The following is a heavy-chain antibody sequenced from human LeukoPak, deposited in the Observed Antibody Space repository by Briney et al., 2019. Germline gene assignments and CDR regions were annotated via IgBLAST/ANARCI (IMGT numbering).Heavy chain of an antibody. D-gene: IGHD3-22*01. CDR3: ARVRWPNYYDSSGYYYYWFDP. CDR1: GGSFSGYY. V-gene: IGHV4-59*01. Sequence: SETLSLTCAVYGGSFSGYYWSWIRQPPGKGLEWIGYIYYSGSTNYNPSLKSRVTISVDTSKNQFSLKLSSVTAADTAVYYCARVRWPNYYDSSGYYYYWFDPWGQGTLVTVSS. CDR2: IYYSGST. J-gene: IGHJ5*02.